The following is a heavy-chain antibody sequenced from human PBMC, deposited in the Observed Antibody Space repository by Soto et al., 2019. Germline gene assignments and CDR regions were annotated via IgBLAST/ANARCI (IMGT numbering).Heavy chain of an antibody. CDR2: ISWNSGSI. J-gene: IGHJ3*01. CDR3: AKDISPLGPDAFDV. CDR1: GFTFDDYA. V-gene: IGHV3-9*01. Sequence: GGSLRLSCAASGFTFDDYAMHWVRQAPGKGLEWVSGISWNSGSIGYADSVKGRFTISRDNAKNSLYLQMNSLRAEDTALYYCAKDISPLGPDAFDVWGQGTMVTVSS.